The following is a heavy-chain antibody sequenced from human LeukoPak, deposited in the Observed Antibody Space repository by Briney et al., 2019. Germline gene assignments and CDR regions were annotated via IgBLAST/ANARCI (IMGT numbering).Heavy chain of an antibody. V-gene: IGHV3-48*03. CDR3: ARANYYYGSGSYGFDY. J-gene: IGHJ4*02. CDR1: GFTFSSYE. D-gene: IGHD3-10*01. CDR2: ISSSGSTI. Sequence: GGSLRLSCAASGFTFSSYEMNWVRQAPGKGLEWVSYISSSGSTIYYADSVKGRFTISRDNAKNSLYLQMNSLRAEDTAVYYCARANYYYGSGSYGFDYWGQGTLVTVSS.